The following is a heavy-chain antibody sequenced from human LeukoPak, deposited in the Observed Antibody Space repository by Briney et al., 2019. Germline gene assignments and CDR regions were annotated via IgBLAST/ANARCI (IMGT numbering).Heavy chain of an antibody. CDR1: GYTFTSYY. V-gene: IGHV1-46*01. CDR3: AIGLGDIVVVPAAHFDY. D-gene: IGHD2-2*01. Sequence: GASVKVSCKASGYTFTSYYMHWVRQAPGQGLEWMGIINPSGGSTSYAQKFQGRVTMTRDMSTSTVYMELSSLRSEDTAVYYCAIGLGDIVVVPAAHFDYWGQGTLVTVSS. J-gene: IGHJ4*02. CDR2: INPSGGST.